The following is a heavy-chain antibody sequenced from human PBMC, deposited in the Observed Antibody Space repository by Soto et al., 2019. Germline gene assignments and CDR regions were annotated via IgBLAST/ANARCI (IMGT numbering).Heavy chain of an antibody. D-gene: IGHD6-19*01. CDR3: ATDSFDYSSGWPLFDY. CDR1: GLIFSSYS. Sequence: GGSLRLSCAASGLIFSSYSMNWVRQAPGKGLEWVSYITSSSSTIYYADSVKGRFTISRDNAKNSLYLQMNSLRAEDTAVYYCATDSFDYSSGWPLFDYWGRGTLVTAPQ. J-gene: IGHJ4*02. V-gene: IGHV3-48*01. CDR2: ITSSSSTI.